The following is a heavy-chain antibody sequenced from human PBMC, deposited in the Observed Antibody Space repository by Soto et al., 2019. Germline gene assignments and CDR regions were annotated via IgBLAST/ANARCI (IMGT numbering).Heavy chain of an antibody. CDR2: INLDGSEK. CDR1: GFTFRTYW. J-gene: IGHJ6*02. V-gene: IGHV3-7*05. Sequence: EVQLVESGGGLVQPGGSLRLSCEASGFTFRTYWRSWVRQVPGKGLEWVANINLDGSEKNYVDSVKGRFTISRDNARNSLYLQMSSLRAEDTALYYCARDGSTSWYSYDYHGMDVWGQGTTVTVSS. D-gene: IGHD5-18*01. CDR3: ARDGSTSWYSYDYHGMDV.